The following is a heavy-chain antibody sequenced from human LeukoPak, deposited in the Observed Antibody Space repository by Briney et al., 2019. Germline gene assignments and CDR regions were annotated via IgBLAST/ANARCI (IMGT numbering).Heavy chain of an antibody. D-gene: IGHD6-6*01. Sequence: ASVKVSCKASRYTFTGYYMHWVRQAPGQGLEWMGRINPNSGGTNYAQKFQGRVTMTRDTSISTAYMELSRLRSDDTAVYYCARGVYQGDYFDYWGQGTLVTVSS. CDR2: INPNSGGT. CDR1: RYTFTGYY. J-gene: IGHJ4*02. CDR3: ARGVYQGDYFDY. V-gene: IGHV1-2*06.